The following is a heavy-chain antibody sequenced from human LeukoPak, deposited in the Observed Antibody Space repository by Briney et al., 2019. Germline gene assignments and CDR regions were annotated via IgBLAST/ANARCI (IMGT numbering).Heavy chain of an antibody. Sequence: PGGSLRLSCAASGFIFSDYYMSWFRQAPGKGPEWVSYISTSGSTIYYADSVKGRFTISRDNAKNSLYLQMNSLRAEDTAMYYCARDSHPDSTEFDYWGQGTLVTVSS. CDR3: ARDSHPDSTEFDY. D-gene: IGHD2-8*02. J-gene: IGHJ4*02. CDR1: GFIFSDYY. V-gene: IGHV3-11*04. CDR2: ISTSGSTI.